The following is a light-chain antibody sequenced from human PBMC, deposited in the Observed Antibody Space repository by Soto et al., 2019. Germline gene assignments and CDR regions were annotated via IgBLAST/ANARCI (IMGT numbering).Light chain of an antibody. J-gene: IGKJ4*01. V-gene: IGKV1-39*01. CDR2: TSS. CDR1: QSISSY. CDR3: QQSDSTPLT. Sequence: DIQMTQSPSSLSASVGDTVTITCRASQSISSYLNWYQQKPGKAPNLLIFTSSNLQSGVPSRFSGSVSGTEFTLTISRLQPEDFATYYCQQSDSTPLTFGGGTKVEIK.